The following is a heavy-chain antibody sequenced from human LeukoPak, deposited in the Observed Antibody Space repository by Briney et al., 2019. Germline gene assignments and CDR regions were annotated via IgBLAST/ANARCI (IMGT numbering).Heavy chain of an antibody. D-gene: IGHD5-18*01. J-gene: IGHJ4*02. Sequence: SETLSLTCAVSGDSISSRNWWTWVRQPPGKGLEWIGEISHTGSTDYNPSLKSRVTMSVDKSKNQFSLKLRSETAADTAVYYCARLDPPTPLWPRLYFVYWGQGVLVSVSS. CDR2: ISHTGST. V-gene: IGHV4-4*02. CDR3: ARLDPPTPLWPRLYFVY. CDR1: GDSISSRNW.